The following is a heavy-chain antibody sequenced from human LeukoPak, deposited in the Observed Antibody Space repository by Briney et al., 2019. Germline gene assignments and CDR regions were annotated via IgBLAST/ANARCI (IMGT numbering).Heavy chain of an antibody. V-gene: IGHV4-59*01. D-gene: IGHD3-10*01. CDR1: GGSISSYY. CDR3: ARGGSLPWVGELLEPAYFDY. CDR2: IYYSGST. Sequence: SETLSLTCTVSGGSISSYYWSWIRQPPGKGLEWIGYIYYSGSTYYNPSLKSRVTISVDTSKNQFSLRLSSVTAADTAVYYCARGGSLPWVGELLEPAYFDYWGQGTLVTVSS. J-gene: IGHJ4*02.